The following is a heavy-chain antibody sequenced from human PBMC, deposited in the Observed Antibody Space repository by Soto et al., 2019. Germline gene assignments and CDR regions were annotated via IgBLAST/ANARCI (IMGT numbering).Heavy chain of an antibody. D-gene: IGHD1-26*01. V-gene: IGHV4-30-2*01. Sequence: PSETLSLTCTVSGGSVSSSNYSWSWIRQPPGKGLEWIGYIYHSGSTYYNPSLKSRVTISIDRSKNQFSLKLSSVTAADTAVYYCARGQRREDWFDPWGRGTLVTVSS. CDR2: IYHSGST. CDR1: GGSVSSSNYS. CDR3: ARGQRREDWFDP. J-gene: IGHJ5*02.